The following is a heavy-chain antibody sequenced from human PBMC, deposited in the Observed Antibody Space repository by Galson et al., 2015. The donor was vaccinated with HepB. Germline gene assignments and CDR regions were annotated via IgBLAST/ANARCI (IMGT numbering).Heavy chain of an antibody. J-gene: IGHJ6*02. CDR1: GFTVSSNH. D-gene: IGHD2-2*01. V-gene: IGHV3-66*01. Sequence: SLRLSCAASGFTVSSNHMSWVRQAPGKGLEWVSVIYSGGSTYYADSVKGRFTISRDNSKNTLYLQMNSLRAEDTAVYYCARVDCSSTSCFRYYYYGMDVWGQGTTVTVSS. CDR2: IYSGGST. CDR3: ARVDCSSTSCFRYYYYGMDV.